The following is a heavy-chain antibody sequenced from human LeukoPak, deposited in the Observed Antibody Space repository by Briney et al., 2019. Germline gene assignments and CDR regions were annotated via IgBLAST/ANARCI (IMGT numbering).Heavy chain of an antibody. J-gene: IGHJ4*02. V-gene: IGHV4-61*08. D-gene: IGHD3-22*01. CDR3: ARVADHYYDRQFDY. CDR1: GGSISNGDHY. Sequence: PSETLSLTCTVSGGSISNGDHYWSWIRQPPGKGLEWIGYVYYSGSTNYNPSLKSRVTISVDASKSQFSLKVSSVTAADTAVYYCARVADHYYDRQFDYWGQGALVTVSS. CDR2: VYYSGST.